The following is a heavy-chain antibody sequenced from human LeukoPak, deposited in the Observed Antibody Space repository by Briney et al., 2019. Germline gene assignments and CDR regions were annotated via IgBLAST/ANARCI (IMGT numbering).Heavy chain of an antibody. D-gene: IGHD3-10*02. CDR2: ISGSSGST. CDR3: AKDLHYYVAMDV. J-gene: IGHJ6*02. V-gene: IGHV3-23*01. Sequence: GGSPRLSCAPSGFTFSNDAISWVRHAPRKGVGWVSAISGSSGSTYYADSVKGRFAISRDNSKSTLFLQMNSLRAEDTALYYCAKDLHYYVAMDVWGQGTAVTVSS. CDR1: GFTFSNDA.